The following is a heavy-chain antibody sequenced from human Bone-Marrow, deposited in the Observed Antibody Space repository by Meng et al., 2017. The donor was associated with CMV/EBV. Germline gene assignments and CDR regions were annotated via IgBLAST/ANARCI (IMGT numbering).Heavy chain of an antibody. CDR3: AKEYSSSWYYADGMDV. CDR2: ISYDGSNK. V-gene: IGHV3-30-3*01. Sequence: GESLKISCAASGLTFTTYAMHWVRQAPGKGLEWVAVISYDGSNKYYADSVKGRFTISRDNSKNTLYLQMNSLRAEDTAVYYCAKEYSSSWYYADGMDVWGQGTTVTVSS. CDR1: GLTFTTYA. J-gene: IGHJ6*02. D-gene: IGHD6-13*01.